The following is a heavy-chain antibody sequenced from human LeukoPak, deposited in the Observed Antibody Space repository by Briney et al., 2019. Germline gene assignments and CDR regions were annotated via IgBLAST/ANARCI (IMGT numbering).Heavy chain of an antibody. D-gene: IGHD3-9*01. J-gene: IGHJ4*02. Sequence: GGSLRLSCAASGFTFSNYAMNWVRQAPGKGLEWVSSISGSGGNTYYADSVKGRFTISRDNSKNTLYLQMNSLRAEDTAVYYCAKYGDILTGYPYYFDYWGQGTLVTVSS. V-gene: IGHV3-23*01. CDR2: ISGSGGNT. CDR1: GFTFSNYA. CDR3: AKYGDILTGYPYYFDY.